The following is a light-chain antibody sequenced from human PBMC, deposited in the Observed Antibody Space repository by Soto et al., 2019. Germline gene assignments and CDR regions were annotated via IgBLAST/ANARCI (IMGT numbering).Light chain of an antibody. J-gene: IGLJ2*01. CDR2: EGS. CDR3: CSYAGSSTRVV. CDR1: SSDVGSYNL. V-gene: IGLV2-23*01. Sequence: QSALTQPASVSGSPGQSITISCTGTSSDVGSYNLVSWYQQHPGKAPKLMIYEGSKRPSGVSNRFSGSKSGNTASLTISGLQAEDEADYYCCSYAGSSTRVVFGGGTKLPS.